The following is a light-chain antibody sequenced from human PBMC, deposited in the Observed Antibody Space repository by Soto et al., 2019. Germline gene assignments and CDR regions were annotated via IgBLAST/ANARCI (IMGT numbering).Light chain of an antibody. V-gene: IGKV3-20*01. CDR2: GAS. Sequence: EIVLTQSPGTLSLSPGERATLSCRASQSVSSSYLAWYQQKSGQAPRLLIYGASSRATGIPDRFSGSGSGTDFTLTISRLEPEDFAVYYCQQYGSSPRTFGGGTKVDI. CDR3: QQYGSSPRT. CDR1: QSVSSSY. J-gene: IGKJ4*01.